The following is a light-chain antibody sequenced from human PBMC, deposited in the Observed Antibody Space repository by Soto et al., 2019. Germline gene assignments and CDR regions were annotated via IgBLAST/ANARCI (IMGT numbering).Light chain of an antibody. J-gene: IGLJ2*01. Sequence: QSMLTQPPSVSAAPGQRVTISCSGSSSNIGNNFVSWYQQFPGTAPKLLIYANDKRPSGISDRCSGSKSGTSATLGITGLQTGDEADYYCGTWDSSLSAGVFGGGTKLTVL. CDR3: GTWDSSLSAGV. CDR1: SSNIGNNF. CDR2: AND. V-gene: IGLV1-51*02.